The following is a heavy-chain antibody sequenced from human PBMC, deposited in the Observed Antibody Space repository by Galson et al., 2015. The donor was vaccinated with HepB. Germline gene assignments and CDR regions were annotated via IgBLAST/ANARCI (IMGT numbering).Heavy chain of an antibody. CDR1: GFTFSNYA. V-gene: IGHV3-23*01. J-gene: IGHJ4*02. CDR2: ISSDNS. CDR3: ARYYNWKLGFDS. D-gene: IGHD1-20*01. Sequence: SLRLSCAASGFTFSNYAMAWIRQPPEKGLECVSAISSDNSFHAESVKGRFTISRDNSKNTLYLQMNSLRAEDTAVYYCARYYNWKLGFDSWGQGTLVTVSS.